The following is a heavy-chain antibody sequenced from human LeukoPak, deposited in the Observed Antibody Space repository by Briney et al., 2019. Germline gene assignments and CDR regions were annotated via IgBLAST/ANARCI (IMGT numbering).Heavy chain of an antibody. Sequence: ASVKVSRKASAVTFSTYAITWVRQAPGQGLEWMGGIIPSFGTVYYAQKFQGRVTITADESTSTDYMELSSLRSEDTAVYYCARDVEGRLNLLPSWGQGTLVTVSS. CDR2: IIPSFGTV. J-gene: IGHJ5*02. V-gene: IGHV1-69*01. D-gene: IGHD1-26*01. CDR3: ARDVEGRLNLLPS. CDR1: AVTFSTYA.